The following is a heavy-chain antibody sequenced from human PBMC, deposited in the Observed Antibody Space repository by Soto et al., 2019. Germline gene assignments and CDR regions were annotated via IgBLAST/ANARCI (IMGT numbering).Heavy chain of an antibody. CDR3: AALIPVDTAMVPYFDY. CDR2: IVVGSGNT. V-gene: IGHV1-58*01. Sequence: SVKVSCKASGFTFTSSAVQWVRQARGQRLEWIGWIVVGSGNTNYAQKFQERVTITRDMSTSTAYMELSSLRSEDTAVYYCAALIPVDTAMVPYFDYWGQGTLVTVSS. J-gene: IGHJ4*02. D-gene: IGHD5-18*01. CDR1: GFTFTSSA.